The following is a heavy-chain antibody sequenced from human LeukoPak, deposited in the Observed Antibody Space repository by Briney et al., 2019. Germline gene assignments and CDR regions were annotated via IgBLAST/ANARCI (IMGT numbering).Heavy chain of an antibody. CDR3: ARVTSDFYCSSTSCPYWYFDL. CDR2: ISSSSSYI. D-gene: IGHD2-2*01. J-gene: IGHJ2*01. V-gene: IGHV3-21*01. CDR1: GFTFSSYS. Sequence: GGSLRLSCAASGFTFSSYSMNWVRQSPGKGLEWVSSISSSSSYIYYADSVKGRFTISRDNAKNSLYLQMNSLRAEDTAVYYCARVTSDFYCSSTSCPYWYFDLWGRGTLVTVSS.